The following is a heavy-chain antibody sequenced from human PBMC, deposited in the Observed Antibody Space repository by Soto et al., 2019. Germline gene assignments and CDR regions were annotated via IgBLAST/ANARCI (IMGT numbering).Heavy chain of an antibody. CDR2: INHSGRT. D-gene: IGHD3-16*01. CDR1: GGSFSGYS. V-gene: IGHV4-34*01. J-gene: IGHJ4*01. Sequence: QVQLQQWGAGLLKPSETLSLTCAVYGGSFSGYSWTWIRQPPGTGLEWIGEINHSGRTNYNPSLKSRVTISVDTSKNQFSMKLTSVTAADTAVYYCSRDKITGLCDYWGNGTLVTVSS. CDR3: SRDKITGLCDY.